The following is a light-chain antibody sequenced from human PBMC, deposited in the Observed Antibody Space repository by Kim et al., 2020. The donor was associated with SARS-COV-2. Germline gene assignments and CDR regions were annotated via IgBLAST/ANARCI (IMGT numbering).Light chain of an antibody. CDR3: KQDNNWPPLYT. CDR1: QSVSSN. V-gene: IGKV3-15*01. CDR2: GAS. Sequence: EIMMTQSPDTLSVSPRERATLSRRASQSVSSNLAWYQQKPGQAPRLLIYGASTSATGIPARFSGSVSGTEFTLTISSLQSEDFAVYYCKQDNNWPPLYTFGQGTKLEI. J-gene: IGKJ2*01.